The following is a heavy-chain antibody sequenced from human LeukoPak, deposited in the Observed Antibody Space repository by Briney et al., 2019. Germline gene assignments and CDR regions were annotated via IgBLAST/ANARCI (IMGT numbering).Heavy chain of an antibody. V-gene: IGHV1-2*02. CDR3: ARYDYGDYSYFDY. Sequence: ASVKVSCKASGYTFTGYYMHWVRQAPGQGLEWMGWINPNSGGTNYAQKFQGRVTMTRDTSISTAYMELSRLRSDDTAVYYCARYDYGDYSYFDYWGQGTLVTVSS. J-gene: IGHJ4*02. CDR2: INPNSGGT. CDR1: GYTFTGYY. D-gene: IGHD4-17*01.